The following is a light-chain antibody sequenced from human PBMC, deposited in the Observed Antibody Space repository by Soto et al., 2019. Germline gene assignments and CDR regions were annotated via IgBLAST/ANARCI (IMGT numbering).Light chain of an antibody. V-gene: IGKV3-20*01. Sequence: EIVLTQSPGTLSLSPGERATLFCRASQTVRNNYLAWYQQRPGQAPRLLIYGASSRATGIPDRFSGSGSGTDFTLTISSLQPDDFATYYCQQYNSYPWTFGQGTKVEIK. J-gene: IGKJ1*01. CDR1: QTVRNNY. CDR3: QQYNSYPWT. CDR2: GAS.